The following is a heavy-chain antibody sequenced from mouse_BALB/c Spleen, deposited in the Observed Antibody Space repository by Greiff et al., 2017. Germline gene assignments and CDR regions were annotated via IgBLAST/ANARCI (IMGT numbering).Heavy chain of an antibody. Sequence: EVQLQESGPGLVKPSQSLSLTCSVTGYSITSGYYWNWIRQFPGNKLEWMGYISYDGSNNYNPSLKNRISITRDTSKNQFFLKLNSVTTEDTATYYCARDYYGSSFSGFDYWGQGTTLTVSS. CDR2: ISYDGSN. V-gene: IGHV3-6*02. CDR1: GYSITSGYY. D-gene: IGHD1-1*01. CDR3: ARDYYGSSFSGFDY. J-gene: IGHJ2*01.